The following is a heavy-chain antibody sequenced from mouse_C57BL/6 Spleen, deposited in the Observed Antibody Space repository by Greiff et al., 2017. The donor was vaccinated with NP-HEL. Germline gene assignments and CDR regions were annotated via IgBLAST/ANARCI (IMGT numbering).Heavy chain of an antibody. CDR2: ISDGGSYT. CDR3: ARDQLWDY. Sequence: EVKLMESGGGLVKPGGSLKLSCAASGFTFSSYAMSWVRQTPEKRLEWVATISDGGSYTYYPDNVKGRFTIAKDNAKNNLYLQMSQLKSEDTAMYYCARDQLWDYWGQGTTLTVSS. J-gene: IGHJ2*01. V-gene: IGHV5-4*01. CDR1: GFTFSSYA. D-gene: IGHD1-1*02.